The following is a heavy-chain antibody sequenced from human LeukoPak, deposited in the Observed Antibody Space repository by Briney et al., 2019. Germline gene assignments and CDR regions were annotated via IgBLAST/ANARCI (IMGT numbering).Heavy chain of an antibody. CDR3: ARVRAAADVDY. J-gene: IGHJ4*02. Sequence: SETLSLTCTVSGGSISSYYWSWIRQPPGKGLEWIGYIYYSGSTNYNPSLKSRVTISVDTSKNQFSLKLSSVTAADTAVYYCARVRAAADVDYWGQGTLVTVSS. CDR1: GGSISSYY. CDR2: IYYSGST. D-gene: IGHD6-13*01. V-gene: IGHV4-59*01.